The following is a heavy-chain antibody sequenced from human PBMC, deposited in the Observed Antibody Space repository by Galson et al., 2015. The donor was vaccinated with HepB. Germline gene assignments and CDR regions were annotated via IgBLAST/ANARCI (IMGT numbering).Heavy chain of an antibody. Sequence: SVKVSCKASGYTFTSYGISWVRQAPGQGLEWMGWISAYNGNTNYAQKLQGRVTMTTDTSTSTAYMELRSLRSDDTAVYYCAAGYCSSTSCPPGYYYYYMDVWGKGTTVTASS. J-gene: IGHJ6*03. CDR2: ISAYNGNT. D-gene: IGHD2-2*01. V-gene: IGHV1-18*01. CDR1: GYTFTSYG. CDR3: AAGYCSSTSCPPGYYYYYMDV.